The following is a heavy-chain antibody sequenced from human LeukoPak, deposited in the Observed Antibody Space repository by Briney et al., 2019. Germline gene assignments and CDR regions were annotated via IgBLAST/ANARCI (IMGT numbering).Heavy chain of an antibody. Sequence: PGGSLRLSCAASGFTFSNYAMSWVRQAPGKGLEWVSVIAGSGGGTYYAASVKGRFTISRDNPKNTLYLQMNSLRAEDTAVYYCAKDRAYYYDSSGYNHFDYWGQGTLVTVSS. D-gene: IGHD3-22*01. CDR2: IAGSGGGT. J-gene: IGHJ4*02. CDR3: AKDRAYYYDSSGYNHFDY. V-gene: IGHV3-23*01. CDR1: GFTFSNYA.